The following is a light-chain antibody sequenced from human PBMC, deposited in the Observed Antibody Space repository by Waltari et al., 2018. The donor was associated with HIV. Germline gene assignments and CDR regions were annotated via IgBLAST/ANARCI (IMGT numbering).Light chain of an antibody. Sequence: QSALTQPASVSGSPGQPISISCTGSSRDVGTYNLVSWYQHHPGKAPKLLIYEVTKRPSGVSHRCSGSKFGNRASLTISGLQAEDEADYYCCSYAGSGTFVVIGGGTKLIVL. CDR3: CSYAGSGTFVV. J-gene: IGLJ2*01. CDR1: SRDVGTYNL. CDR2: EVT. V-gene: IGLV2-23*02.